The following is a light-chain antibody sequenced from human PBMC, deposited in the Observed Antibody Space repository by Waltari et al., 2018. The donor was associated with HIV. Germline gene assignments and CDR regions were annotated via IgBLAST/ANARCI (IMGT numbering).Light chain of an antibody. J-gene: IGLJ2*01. CDR2: KKN. CDR1: SSNVGNTY. V-gene: IGLV1-47*01. Sequence: QSVLTQPPSASGTPGQRVTISCSGSSSNVGNTYVYWYQQLPGTAPKLLIAKKNQRPAGVPDRFSASKSGTSASLAISGLRSEDEADYYCAALDDSLIDQVVFGGGTKLTVL. CDR3: AALDDSLIDQVV.